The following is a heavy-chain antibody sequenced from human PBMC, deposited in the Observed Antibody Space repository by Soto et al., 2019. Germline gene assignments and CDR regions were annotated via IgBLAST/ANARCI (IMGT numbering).Heavy chain of an antibody. CDR2: IIPILGIA. Sequence: SVKVSCKASGGSFSSYIVSWVRQAPGQGLEWMGRIIPILGIANYAQKFQGRVTITRDTSASTAYMELSSLISEDTAVYYCARGTPVFFDYWGQETLVTVSS. CDR1: GGSFSSYI. D-gene: IGHD1-1*01. CDR3: ARGTPVFFDY. V-gene: IGHV1-69*02. J-gene: IGHJ4*02.